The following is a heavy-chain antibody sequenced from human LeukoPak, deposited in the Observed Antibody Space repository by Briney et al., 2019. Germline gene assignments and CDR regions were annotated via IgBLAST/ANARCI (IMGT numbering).Heavy chain of an antibody. V-gene: IGHV4-59*01. CDR1: GGSISSYY. D-gene: IGHD3-10*01. CDR3: ARDSDRGDFDY. J-gene: IGHJ4*02. CDR2: ISYSGST. Sequence: SETLSLTCTVSGGSISSYYWSWIRQPPGKGLKWIGYISYSGSTNYNPSLKSRVTISVDTSKNQFSLKLSSLTAADTAVYYCARDSDRGDFDYWGQGTLVTVSS.